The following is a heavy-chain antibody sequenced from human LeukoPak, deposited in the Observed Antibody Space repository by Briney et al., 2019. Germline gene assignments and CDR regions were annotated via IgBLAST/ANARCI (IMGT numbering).Heavy chain of an antibody. Sequence: PGGSLRLSCVASGFTFGSHAMNWVRQAPGKGLEWVPSISRNSLYMYYADSLKGRSTISRDNAKNSLYLQMDSLRAEDTAVYYCARDKVGHDFWSGYSDFWGQGTLVTVSS. J-gene: IGHJ4*02. CDR1: GFTFGSHA. CDR2: ISRNSLYM. CDR3: ARDKVGHDFWSGYSDF. D-gene: IGHD3-3*01. V-gene: IGHV3-21*06.